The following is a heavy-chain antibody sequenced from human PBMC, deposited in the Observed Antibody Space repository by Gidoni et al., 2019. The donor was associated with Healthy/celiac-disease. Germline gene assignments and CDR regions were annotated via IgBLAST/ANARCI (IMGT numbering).Heavy chain of an antibody. D-gene: IGHD6-19*01. CDR3: ARDWQWLTYYYYGMDV. J-gene: IGHJ6*02. CDR1: GGSISSSSYY. Sequence: QLQLQESGPGLVKPSETLSLTCTVSGGSISSSSYYWGWIRQHPGKGLEWIGSIYYSGSTYYNPSLKSRVTISVDTSKNQFSLKLSSVTAADTAVYYCARDWQWLTYYYYGMDVWGQGTTVTVSS. V-gene: IGHV4-39*07. CDR2: IYYSGST.